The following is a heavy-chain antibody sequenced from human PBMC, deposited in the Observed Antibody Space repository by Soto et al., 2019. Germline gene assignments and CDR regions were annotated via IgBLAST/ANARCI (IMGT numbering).Heavy chain of an antibody. CDR1: GDSVTSHY. J-gene: IGHJ6*02. Sequence: SETLSLTCSFSGDSVTSHYLTWIRQSPGKGLEWIGYMHYSGSTNYNPSLKSRVTISVDTSKNQFSLKLSSVTAADTAVYYCARRPLLTYYYYGMDVWGQGTTVTVSS. V-gene: IGHV4-59*02. CDR2: MHYSGST. CDR3: ARRPLLTYYYYGMDV. D-gene: IGHD3-10*01.